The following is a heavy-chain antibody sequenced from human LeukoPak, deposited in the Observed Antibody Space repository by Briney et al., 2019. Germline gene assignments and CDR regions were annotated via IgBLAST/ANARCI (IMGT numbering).Heavy chain of an antibody. J-gene: IGHJ4*02. CDR3: ARGIAAAGIDY. Sequence: GASVKVSCKASGYTFTNYGITWVRQAPGQGLEWMGWISAYNGNANYAQKLQGRVTMTTDTSTNTAYMDLRSLRSDDTALYYCARGIAAAGIDYRDQGTLVTVSS. D-gene: IGHD6-13*01. V-gene: IGHV1-18*01. CDR1: GYTFTNYG. CDR2: ISAYNGNA.